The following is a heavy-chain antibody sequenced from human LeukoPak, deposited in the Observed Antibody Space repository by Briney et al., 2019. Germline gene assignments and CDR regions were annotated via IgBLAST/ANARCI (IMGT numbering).Heavy chain of an antibody. D-gene: IGHD2-2*01. J-gene: IGHJ4*02. CDR1: GFTFSSYA. V-gene: IGHV3-48*02. Sequence: GGSLRLSCAASGFTFSSYAMSWVRQAPGKGLEWVSYISSSSSTIYYADSVKGRFTISRDNAKNSLYLQMNSLRDEDTAVYYCAREEEGYCSSTSCYNHFDYWGQGTLVTVSS. CDR3: AREEEGYCSSTSCYNHFDY. CDR2: ISSSSSTI.